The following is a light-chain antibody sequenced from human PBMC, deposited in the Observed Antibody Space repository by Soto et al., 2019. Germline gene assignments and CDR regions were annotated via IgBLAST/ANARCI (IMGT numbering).Light chain of an antibody. Sequence: EIELTQSPGTLSLSPGERATLSCRASQRVNSGYLGWYQQRPGQAPRLLLFGASNRAAGIPARFSGRGSSAAFTLTISRLLPEDFAVYYCQQYASSPPWTFGQGTQVEIK. CDR2: GAS. CDR1: QRVNSGY. CDR3: QQYASSPPWT. J-gene: IGKJ1*01. V-gene: IGKV3-20*01.